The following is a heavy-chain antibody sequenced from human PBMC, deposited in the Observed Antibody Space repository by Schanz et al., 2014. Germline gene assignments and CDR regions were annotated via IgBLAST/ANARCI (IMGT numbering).Heavy chain of an antibody. Sequence: VQLVESGGGVVQPGRSLRLSCTASGFTFSRNAMNWVRQAPGKGLEWVSGIGGSGGSTDYTDSVKGHFTISRDDSKNTLYLQMNSLRAEDTAIYYCARDGRKYSSGTLDYFDNWGQGTLVTVSS. J-gene: IGHJ4*02. CDR3: ARDGRKYSSGTLDYFDN. CDR1: GFTFSRNA. CDR2: IGGSGGST. D-gene: IGHD6-25*01. V-gene: IGHV3-23*04.